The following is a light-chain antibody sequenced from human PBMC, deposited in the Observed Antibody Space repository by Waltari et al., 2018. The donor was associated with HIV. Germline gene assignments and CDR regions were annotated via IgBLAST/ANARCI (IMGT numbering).Light chain of an antibody. J-gene: IGLJ1*01. CDR2: SNN. V-gene: IGLV1-44*01. CDR1: SSNIGSNT. CDR3: SVWDDSLNGRV. Sequence: QSVLTQPPSASGTPGQRVTISCSGSSSNIGSNTVNWYQQLPGTAPKLRMYSNNQRPSGVPDRFSGSKSGTSASLAISGLQSEDDADYYCSVWDDSLNGRVFGTGTKVTVL.